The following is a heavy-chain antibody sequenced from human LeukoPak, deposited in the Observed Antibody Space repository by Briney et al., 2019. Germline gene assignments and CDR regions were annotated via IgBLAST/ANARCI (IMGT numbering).Heavy chain of an antibody. CDR3: ARRYGIRWPVFGY. Sequence: GGSLRLSCAASGFTFSSYVISWVRQAPGKGLEWVSSASSDGATYYAASVKGRFTISRDNSRNTVYLQMNSLRAEDTAVYYCARRYGIRWPVFGYWGQGTLVTVSS. D-gene: IGHD4-23*01. J-gene: IGHJ4*02. CDR1: GFTFSSYV. V-gene: IGHV3-23*01. CDR2: SASSDGAT.